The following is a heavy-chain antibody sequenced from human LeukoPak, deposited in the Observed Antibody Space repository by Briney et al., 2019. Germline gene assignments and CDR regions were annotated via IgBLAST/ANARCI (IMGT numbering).Heavy chain of an antibody. CDR2: INPSGGST. J-gene: IGHJ3*02. CDR3: ARDRALFRDAFDI. V-gene: IGHV1-46*01. Sequence: ASVKVSCKASGYTFTSYYRHWVRQAPGQGLEWMGIINPSGGSTSYAQKFQGRVTMTRDTSTSTVYMELSSLRSEGTAVYYCARDRALFRDAFDIWGRGTMVTVSS. CDR1: GYTFTSYY.